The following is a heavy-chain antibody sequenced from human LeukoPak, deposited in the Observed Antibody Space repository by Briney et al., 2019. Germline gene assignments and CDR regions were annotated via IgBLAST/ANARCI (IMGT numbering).Heavy chain of an antibody. V-gene: IGHV4-59*01. CDR2: IYYSGST. D-gene: IGHD2-15*01. CDR1: GGSISSYY. CDR3: TKAARYCSGGSCWDY. J-gene: IGHJ4*02. Sequence: SETLSLTCTVSGGSISSYYWSWIRQPPGKGLEWIGYIYYSGSTNYNPSLKSRVTISVDTSKNQFSLKLSSVTAADTAVYYCTKAARYCSGGSCWDYWGQGTLVTVSS.